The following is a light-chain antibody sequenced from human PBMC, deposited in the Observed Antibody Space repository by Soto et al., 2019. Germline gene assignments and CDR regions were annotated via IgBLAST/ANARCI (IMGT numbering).Light chain of an antibody. CDR2: GAS. CDR1: QSVSNNY. Sequence: VLTQSPGTLSLSPGESATLSCRASQSVSNNYLAWYQQKPGQAPRLLIYGASNRATGIQDRFSGSGSGTEFTLTIRRLEPEDFAVYYCKQYGSSGTFGQGTQVDIK. CDR3: KQYGSSGT. V-gene: IGKV3-20*01. J-gene: IGKJ1*01.